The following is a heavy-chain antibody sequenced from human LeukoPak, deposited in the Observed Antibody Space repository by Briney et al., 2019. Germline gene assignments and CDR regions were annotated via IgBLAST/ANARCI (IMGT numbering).Heavy chain of an antibody. V-gene: IGHV4-38-2*02. CDR1: GYSISSGYY. D-gene: IGHD6-19*01. Sequence: SETLSLTCTVSGYSISSGYYWGWIRQPPGKGLEWIGEINHSGSTYYNPSLKSRVTISVDTSKNQFSLKLSSVTAADTAVYYCARASSVSGCDYWGQGTLVTVSS. J-gene: IGHJ4*02. CDR3: ARASSVSGCDY. CDR2: INHSGST.